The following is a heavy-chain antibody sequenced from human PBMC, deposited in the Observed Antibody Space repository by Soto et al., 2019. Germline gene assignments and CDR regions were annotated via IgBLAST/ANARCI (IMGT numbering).Heavy chain of an antibody. CDR3: ARAASFYYDNTGYYHFDY. CDR2: IYYSGST. V-gene: IGHV4-30-4*08. J-gene: IGHJ4*02. D-gene: IGHD3-22*01. Sequence: PSETLSLTCTVSGGSIISGGYYWSLIRQHPGKGLEWIGYIYYSGSTYYNPSLKSRVTISVDTSKNQFSLKLSSVTAADTAVYYRARAASFYYDNTGYYHFDYWGQGSLVTSPQ. CDR1: GGSIISGGYY.